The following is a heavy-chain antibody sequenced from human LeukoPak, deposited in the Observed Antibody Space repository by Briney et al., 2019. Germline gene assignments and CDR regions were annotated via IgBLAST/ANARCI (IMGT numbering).Heavy chain of an antibody. Sequence: GGSLRLSCAASGFTFSSYEVNWVRQAPGKGLEWVSYISSSGSTIYYADSVKGRFTISRDNAKNSLYLQMNSLRAEDTAVYYCARGGDCSGGSCQDNWFDPWGQGTLVTVSS. D-gene: IGHD2-15*01. CDR2: ISSSGSTI. CDR1: GFTFSSYE. J-gene: IGHJ5*02. CDR3: ARGGDCSGGSCQDNWFDP. V-gene: IGHV3-48*03.